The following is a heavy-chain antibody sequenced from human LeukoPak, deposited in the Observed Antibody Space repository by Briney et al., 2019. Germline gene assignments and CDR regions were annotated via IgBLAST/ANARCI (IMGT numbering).Heavy chain of an antibody. CDR3: AREVQQLVDWFDP. V-gene: IGHV4-61*01. CDR1: GGSVSSGSYY. D-gene: IGHD6-13*01. Sequence: PSETLYLTCTVSGGSVSSGSYYWSWIRQPPGKGLEWIGYIYYSGSTNYNPSLKSRVTISVDTSKNQFSLKLSSVTAADTAVYYCAREVQQLVDWFDPWGQGTLVTVSS. CDR2: IYYSGST. J-gene: IGHJ5*02.